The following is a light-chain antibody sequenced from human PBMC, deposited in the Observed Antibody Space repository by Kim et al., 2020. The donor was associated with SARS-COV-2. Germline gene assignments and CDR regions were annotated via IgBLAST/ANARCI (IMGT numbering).Light chain of an antibody. CDR2: GKN. Sequence: SSELTQDPAVSLALGQTVRITCQGDSLRSYYASWYQQKPGQAPVLVIYGKNNRPSGIPDRFSGSSSGNTASLTITGAQAEDEADYYCNSRDSSGNHLDVFGTGTKVTVL. J-gene: IGLJ1*01. CDR3: NSRDSSGNHLDV. CDR1: SLRSYY. V-gene: IGLV3-19*01.